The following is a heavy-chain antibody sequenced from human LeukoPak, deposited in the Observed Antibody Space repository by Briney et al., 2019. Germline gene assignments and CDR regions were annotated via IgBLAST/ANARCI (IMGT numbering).Heavy chain of an antibody. CDR3: TRNPGYLSYFDY. Sequence: GGSLRLSCAASGFTVSSNYMSWVRQAPGKGLEWVLVIYSGGSTYYADSVKGRFTISRDNSKNTLYLQMNSLRAEDTAVYYCTRNPGYLSYFDYWGQGTLVTVSS. V-gene: IGHV3-66*01. CDR1: GFTVSSNY. J-gene: IGHJ4*02. D-gene: IGHD3-9*01. CDR2: IYSGGST.